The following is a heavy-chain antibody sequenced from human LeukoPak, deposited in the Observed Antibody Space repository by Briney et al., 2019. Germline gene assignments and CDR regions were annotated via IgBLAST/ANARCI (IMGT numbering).Heavy chain of an antibody. D-gene: IGHD3-10*01. CDR3: ARLKASYYGSGSYYFDY. CDR1: GYTFTSYA. Sequence: ASVKVSCKASGYTFTSYAMHWVRQAPGQRLEWMGWINAGNGNTKYSQKFQGRVTITRDTSTSTAYMELRSLRSDDTAVYYCARLKASYYGSGSYYFDYWGQGTLVTVSS. J-gene: IGHJ4*02. V-gene: IGHV1-3*01. CDR2: INAGNGNT.